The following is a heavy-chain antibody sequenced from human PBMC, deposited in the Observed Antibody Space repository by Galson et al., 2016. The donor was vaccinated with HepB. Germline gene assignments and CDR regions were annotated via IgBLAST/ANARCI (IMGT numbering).Heavy chain of an antibody. CDR3: ARDRDPNWFDS. V-gene: IGHV3-30-3*01. J-gene: IGHJ5*01. CDR2: ISYDGSNK. Sequence: SLRLSCAGTGFNFRGHAMHWVRQAPGKGLEWETVISYDGSNKYYADSVKGRFTISRDNSNNTLYLQMNSLRAEDTAIYYCARDRDPNWFDSWGQGTLVTVSS. CDR1: GFNFRGHA.